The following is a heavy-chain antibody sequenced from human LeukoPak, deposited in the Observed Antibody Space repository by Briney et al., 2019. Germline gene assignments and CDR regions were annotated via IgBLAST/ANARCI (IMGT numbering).Heavy chain of an antibody. CDR1: GDSVSSNRAA. V-gene: IGHV6-1*01. J-gene: IGHJ6*02. Sequence: SQTLSLTCVIPGDSVSSNRAAWNWIRQSPSRGLEWLGRTYYRSKWYNDYAVSVKSRITINPDTSKNQFSLQLNSVTPEDTAVYYCAKIGDSYYYGMDVWGQGTTVTVSS. CDR3: AKIGDSYYYGMDV. D-gene: IGHD2/OR15-2a*01. CDR2: TYYRSKWYN.